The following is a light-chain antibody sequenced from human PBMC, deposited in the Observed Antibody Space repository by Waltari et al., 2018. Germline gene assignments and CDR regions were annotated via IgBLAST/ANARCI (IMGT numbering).Light chain of an antibody. V-gene: IGKV1-33*01. CDR1: QDISHY. CDR3: QQYDNLPLT. J-gene: IGKJ3*01. Sequence: DIQMTQSPSSLSASVGDRVTITCQASQDISHYLNWYQQKPGKAPKLLIYDASNWETGVPSRFSGSGSGTDFTFTISSLQPEDIATYYCQQYDNLPLTFGPGTKVDIK. CDR2: DAS.